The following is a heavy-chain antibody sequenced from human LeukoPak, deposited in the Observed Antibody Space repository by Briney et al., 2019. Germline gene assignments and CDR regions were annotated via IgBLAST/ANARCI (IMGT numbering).Heavy chain of an antibody. CDR3: AKGRSIAARHFDY. CDR1: GFTFSSYA. V-gene: IGHV3-23*01. D-gene: IGHD6-6*01. Sequence: GGSLRLSCAASGFTFSSYAMSWVRQAPGKGLEWVSAISGSGSSTYYADSVKGRFTISRDNSKNTLYPQMNSLRAEDTAVYYCAKGRSIAARHFDYWGQGTLVTVSS. J-gene: IGHJ4*02. CDR2: ISGSGSST.